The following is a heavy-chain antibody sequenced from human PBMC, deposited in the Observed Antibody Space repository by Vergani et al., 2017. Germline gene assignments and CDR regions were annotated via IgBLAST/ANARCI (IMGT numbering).Heavy chain of an antibody. CDR1: GGSISSYY. Sequence: QVQLQESGPGLVKPSETLSLTCTVSGGSISSYYWSWIRQPPGKGLEWIGYIYYSGRTNYNPALKSRVSRSVNTSRNKYYLKLSSLTAADTAVYYCAKDYSSISPGGSRWFDPWGQGTLVTVSS. CDR2: IYYSGRT. J-gene: IGHJ5*02. V-gene: IGHV4-59*01. D-gene: IGHD3-16*01. CDR3: AKDYSSISPGGSRWFDP.